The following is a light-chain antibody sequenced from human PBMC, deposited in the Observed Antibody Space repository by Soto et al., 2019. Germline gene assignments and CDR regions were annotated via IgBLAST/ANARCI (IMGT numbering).Light chain of an antibody. CDR1: QSISSW. V-gene: IGKV1-5*03. J-gene: IGKJ1*01. Sequence: DIQMTQSPSTLSASVGDRVTITCRASQSISSWLAWYRQKPGKAPKLLIYKASNLENGVPSRFSGSGSGTEFTLTISSLQPDDFATYYCKQYNSYWTFGQGTKVEIK. CDR3: KQYNSYWT. CDR2: KAS.